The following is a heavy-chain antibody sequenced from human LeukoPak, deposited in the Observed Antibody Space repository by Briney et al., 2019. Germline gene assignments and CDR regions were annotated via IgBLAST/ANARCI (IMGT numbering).Heavy chain of an antibody. CDR2: IKNDGSEK. CDR3: ARVPNGITFGGVIDHFDY. J-gene: IGHJ4*02. Sequence: GGSLRLSCAASGFTFTTYWMSWVRQPPGKGLEWVANIKNDGSEKYYVDSVKGRFTISRDNAKNSLYLQMNSLRAEDTAVYYCARVPNGITFGGVIDHFDYWGQGTLVTVSS. CDR1: GFTFTTYW. V-gene: IGHV3-7*01. D-gene: IGHD3-16*02.